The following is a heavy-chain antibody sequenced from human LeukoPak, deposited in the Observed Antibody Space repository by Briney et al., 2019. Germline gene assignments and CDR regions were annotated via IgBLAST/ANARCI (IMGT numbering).Heavy chain of an antibody. CDR2: IYPNGGST. Sequence: PGGSLRLSCAASGFTFSTYSMTWVRQGPGKGLEWVSSIYPNGGSTFYADSVKGRFTISRDNSKNTLYLQMSSLSTGDTAIYYCTKAVVPDGGWVLDYWGQGTLVTVSS. V-gene: IGHV3-23*01. CDR1: GFTFSTYS. J-gene: IGHJ4*02. CDR3: TKAVVPDGGWVLDY. D-gene: IGHD6-19*01.